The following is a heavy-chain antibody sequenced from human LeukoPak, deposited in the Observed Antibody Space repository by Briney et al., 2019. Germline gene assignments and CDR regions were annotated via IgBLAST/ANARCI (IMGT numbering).Heavy chain of an antibody. D-gene: IGHD3-22*01. V-gene: IGHV3-23*01. CDR1: GITLSYYG. CDR2: ISGRGGNT. J-gene: IGHJ4*02. CDR3: AKRGVVIRVILVGFHKEAYYFDS. Sequence: GGSLRHSCAVSGITLSYYGMSWVRQAPGKGLEWVSGISGRGGNTYYADSVKGRFTISRDNSKNTLYLQMNSLRAEDTAVYFCAKRGVVIRVILVGFHKEAYYFDSWGQGALVTVSS.